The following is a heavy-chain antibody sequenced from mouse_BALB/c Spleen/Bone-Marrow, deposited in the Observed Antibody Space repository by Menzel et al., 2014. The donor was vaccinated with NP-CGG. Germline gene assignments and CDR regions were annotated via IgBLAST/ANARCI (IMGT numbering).Heavy chain of an antibody. CDR3: ARWGAYFDY. V-gene: IGHV1-61*01. CDR1: GYTFTSYW. CDR2: IDPSGSET. J-gene: IGHJ2*01. Sequence: VKLMESGAELVRPGTPVKLSCKASGYTFTSYWMNWVKQRPGRGLEWIGRIDPSGSETHYNQKFKDKATLTVDKSSSTAYIQLSSLTSEDSAVYYCARWGAYFDYWGQGTTLTVSS.